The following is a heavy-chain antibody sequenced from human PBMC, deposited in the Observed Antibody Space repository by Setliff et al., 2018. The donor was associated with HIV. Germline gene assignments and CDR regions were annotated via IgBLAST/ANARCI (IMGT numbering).Heavy chain of an antibody. CDR3: ARDVGGFTVFAVPRGGFDP. V-gene: IGHV4-59*01. J-gene: IGHJ5*02. CDR1: GGSISTYY. CDR2: IYYTGRT. Sequence: LSLTCTVSGGSISTYYWSWIRQAPGRGLEWIGYIYYTGRTNYNPSLKSRVTMSLDSSKKQFSLKLSSVTAADTAVYFCARDVGGFTVFAVPRGGFDPWGQGTLGTVS. D-gene: IGHD3-3*01.